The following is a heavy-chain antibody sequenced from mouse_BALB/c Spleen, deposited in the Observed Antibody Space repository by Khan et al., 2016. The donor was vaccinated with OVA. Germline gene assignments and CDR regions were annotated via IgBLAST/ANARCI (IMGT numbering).Heavy chain of an antibody. Sequence: VQLQQSGPDLVKPGASVKISCKTSGYTLTEYTLHWVKESHGKSLEWIGVINPTNDYTTYNQKFKGKATLTADKSSSTAYMELSSLTSEDSAVYFCTRGDYFGTYAMDYWGQGTSVIVSS. V-gene: IGHV1-18*01. J-gene: IGHJ4*01. D-gene: IGHD1-1*01. CDR2: INPTNDYT. CDR1: GYTLTEYT. CDR3: TRGDYFGTYAMDY.